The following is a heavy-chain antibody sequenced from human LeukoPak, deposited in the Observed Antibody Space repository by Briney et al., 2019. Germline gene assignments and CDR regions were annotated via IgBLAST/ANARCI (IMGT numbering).Heavy chain of an antibody. D-gene: IGHD6-19*01. J-gene: IGHJ4*02. CDR3: ARGGGWSPYYFDY. CDR2: IYYSGTT. V-gene: IGHV4-59*01. CDR1: GGSINSYY. Sequence: SETLSLTCTVSGGSINSYYWSWVRQPPGKGLEWIGYIYYSGTTSYNPSLRSRVTISVDTSKNQSSLKLNSVTAADTAIYYCARGGGWSPYYFDYWGQGTLVTVSS.